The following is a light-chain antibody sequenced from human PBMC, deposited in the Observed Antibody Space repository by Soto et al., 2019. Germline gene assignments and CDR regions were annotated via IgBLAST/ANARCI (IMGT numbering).Light chain of an antibody. Sequence: QSVLTQPPSASGSPGQSVTISCTGTGSDVGGYNYVSWYQQHPGKAPKVMIYEVSKRPSGVPDRFSGSKSGNTASLTVSGLQAEDEADYYCSSYGGNNNLLFGGGTKLTVL. CDR3: SSYGGNNNLL. CDR2: EVS. J-gene: IGLJ2*01. CDR1: GSDVGGYNY. V-gene: IGLV2-8*01.